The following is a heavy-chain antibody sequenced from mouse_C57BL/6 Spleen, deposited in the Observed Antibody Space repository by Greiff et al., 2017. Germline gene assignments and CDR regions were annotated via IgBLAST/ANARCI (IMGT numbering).Heavy chain of an antibody. CDR3: ARLPIYYDYEGFAY. D-gene: IGHD2-4*01. CDR2: ISSGGSYT. V-gene: IGHV5-6*01. CDR1: GFTFSSYG. J-gene: IGHJ3*01. Sequence: EVQRVESGGDLVKPGGSLKLSCAASGFTFSSYGMSWVRQTPDKRLAWVATISSGGSYTYYPDSVKGRFTISRDNAKNTLYLQMSSLKSEDTAMYYCARLPIYYDYEGFAYWGQGTLVTVSA.